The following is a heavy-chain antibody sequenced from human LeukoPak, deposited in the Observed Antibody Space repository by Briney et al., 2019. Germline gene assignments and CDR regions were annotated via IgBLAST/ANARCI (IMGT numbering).Heavy chain of an antibody. CDR3: ARSYYDSSGYYSQFDY. D-gene: IGHD3-22*01. J-gene: IGHJ4*02. CDR2: IYYSGST. CDR1: GGSISSYY. V-gene: IGHV4-59*01. Sequence: PSETLSLTCTVSGGSISSYYWSWIRQPPGKGLEWIGYIYYSGSTNYNPSLKSRVTISVDTSKNQFSLKLSSVTAADTAVYHCARSYYDSSGYYSQFDYWGQGTLVTVSS.